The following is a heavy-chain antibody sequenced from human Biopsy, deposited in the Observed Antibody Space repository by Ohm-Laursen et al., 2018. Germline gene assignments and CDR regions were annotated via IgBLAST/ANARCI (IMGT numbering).Heavy chain of an antibody. V-gene: IGHV2-5*02. CDR3: AHSLLLDSFDSRGMGFDS. Sequence: TQTLTLTCTFSGFSLNSYRVGVGWIRQPPGKALEWLALIYWDDDKRYNASLKSRLTVTKDTSKNQVVLTMTNMDPVDTGTYYCAHSLLLDSFDSRGMGFDSWGQGILVTISS. CDR1: GFSLNSYRVG. J-gene: IGHJ4*02. CDR2: IYWDDDK. D-gene: IGHD3-22*01.